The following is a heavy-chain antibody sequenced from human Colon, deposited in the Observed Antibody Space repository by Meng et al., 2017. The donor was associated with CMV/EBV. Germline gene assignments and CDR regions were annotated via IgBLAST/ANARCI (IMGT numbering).Heavy chain of an antibody. CDR3: ARDPGHGQSVTYDY. CDR2: IHSGGNT. D-gene: IGHD5-18*01. V-gene: IGHV3-66*01. CDR1: GFSVTDKY. J-gene: IGHJ4*02. Sequence: VLVVESGGNLVQPGGSLRLSCAASGFSVTDKYMSWVRQAPGKGLEWVSAIHSGGNTYYADSVKGRFTISRDNSKNTLYLQMNSVRAEDTAVYHCARDPGHGQSVTYDYWGQGTLVTVLL.